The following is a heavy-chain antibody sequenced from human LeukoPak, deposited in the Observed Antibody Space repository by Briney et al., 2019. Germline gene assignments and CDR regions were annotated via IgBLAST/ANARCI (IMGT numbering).Heavy chain of an antibody. CDR2: IYASGST. J-gene: IGHJ4*02. V-gene: IGHV4-61*02. CDR3: ARDRDYDSPNLDY. Sequence: SETLSLTCTVSGGSISSTNYYWSWIRQPAGKGLEWIGRIYASGSTNYNPSLKSRFTMSLDTSKNQFSLKLSSVTAADTAVYYCARDRDYDSPNLDYWGQGTLVTVSS. CDR1: GGSISSTNYY. D-gene: IGHD3-22*01.